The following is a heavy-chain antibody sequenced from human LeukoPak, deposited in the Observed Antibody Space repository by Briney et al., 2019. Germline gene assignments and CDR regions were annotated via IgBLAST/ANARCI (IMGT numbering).Heavy chain of an antibody. Sequence: ASVKVSCKASGYTLTSYYMHWVRQAPGQGLEWMGIINPSGGSTSYAQRFQGRVTMTRDTSTSTVYMELSSLRSEDTAVYYCARASRSRTFDYWGQGTLVTVSS. V-gene: IGHV1-46*01. CDR1: GYTLTSYY. CDR2: INPSGGST. CDR3: ARASRSRTFDY. J-gene: IGHJ4*02. D-gene: IGHD6-13*01.